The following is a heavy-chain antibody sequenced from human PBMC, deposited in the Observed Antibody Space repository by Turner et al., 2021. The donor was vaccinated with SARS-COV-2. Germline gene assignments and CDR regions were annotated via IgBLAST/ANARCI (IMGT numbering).Heavy chain of an antibody. CDR1: GFTLSRYG. D-gene: IGHD3-22*01. V-gene: IGHV3-33*01. CDR2: IWYDGSNK. CDR3: ARDHYYDSSGYTLDAFDI. Sequence: QVQLVESGGGVVQPGRSLSLSCAASGFTLSRYGMHWVRQAPGKGLEWEAVIWYDGSNKYYADSVKGRFTISRDNSKNTLYLQMNSLRAEDTAVYYCARDHYYDSSGYTLDAFDIWGQGTMVTISS. J-gene: IGHJ3*02.